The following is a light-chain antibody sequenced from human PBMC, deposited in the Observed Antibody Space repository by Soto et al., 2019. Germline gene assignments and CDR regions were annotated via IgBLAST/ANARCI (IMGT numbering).Light chain of an antibody. V-gene: IGLV2-14*03. CDR2: DVS. J-gene: IGLJ1*01. Sequence: QSVLTQPASVSGSPGQSITISCTGASSDVGGFDHVSWYQQHPGKVPRLLIYDVSSRPSGVSDRFSGSKSGNTASLTISGLQAEDEADYYCNSFTTTNIYVSGTGTKVTVL. CDR3: NSFTTTNIYV. CDR1: SSDVGGFDH.